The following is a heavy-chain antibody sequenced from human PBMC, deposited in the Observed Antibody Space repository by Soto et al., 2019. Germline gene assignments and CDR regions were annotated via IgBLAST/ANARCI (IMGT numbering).Heavy chain of an antibody. CDR3: ATIRYYDFWSGYYPYYFDY. CDR1: GGSISSSSYY. V-gene: IGHV4-39*01. Sequence: SETLSLTCTVSGGSISSSSYYWGWIRQPPGKGLEWIGSIYYSGSTYYNPSLKSRVTISVDTSKNQFSLKLSSVTAADTAVYYCATIRYYDFWSGYYPYYFDYWGLGTLVTVSS. D-gene: IGHD3-3*01. J-gene: IGHJ4*02. CDR2: IYYSGST.